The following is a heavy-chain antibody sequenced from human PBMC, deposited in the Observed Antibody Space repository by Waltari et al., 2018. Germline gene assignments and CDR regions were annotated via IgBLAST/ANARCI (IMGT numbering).Heavy chain of an antibody. J-gene: IGHJ4*02. CDR3: ARVNGYCSGGSCYPQYIDY. V-gene: IGHV4-34*01. Sequence: QVQLQQWGAGLLKPSETLSLTCAVYGGSFSGYYWSWSRQPPGKGLEWIGEINHRGSNLDTPPLASRVTISVDTSKNQFSLKLSSVTAADTAVYYCARVNGYCSGGSCYPQYIDYWGQGTLVTVSS. D-gene: IGHD2-15*01. CDR1: GGSFSGYY. CDR2: INHRGSN.